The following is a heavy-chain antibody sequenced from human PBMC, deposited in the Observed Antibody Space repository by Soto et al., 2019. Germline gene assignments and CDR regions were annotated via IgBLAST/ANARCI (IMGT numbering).Heavy chain of an antibody. CDR2: MHYSGST. Sequence: QVQLQESGPGLVRPSATLSLTCRVSGVYISSYYWSWIRQSPGKGLEWIGYMHYSGSTNHNPSLKSRVTMSIDTSKNQFSLKLTSVTAADTAIYYCARTEWLQAFDFWGQGTLVSVSS. CDR3: ARTEWLQAFDF. J-gene: IGHJ4*02. V-gene: IGHV4-59*01. D-gene: IGHD5-12*01. CDR1: GVYISSYY.